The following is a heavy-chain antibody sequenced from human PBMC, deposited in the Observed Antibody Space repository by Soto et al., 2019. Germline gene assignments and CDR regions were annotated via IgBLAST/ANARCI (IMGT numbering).Heavy chain of an antibody. CDR1: GGSFSGYY. D-gene: IGHD3-10*01. CDR3: ARGHGSGIPYGY. Sequence: QVQLQQWGAGLLKPSETLSLTCAVYGGSFSGYYWSWIRQPPGKGLEWIGEINHSGSTNYNPSLKSRVTISLDTSKNQFSLKLSSVTAADTAVYYCARGHGSGIPYGYWGQGTLVTVSS. V-gene: IGHV4-34*01. CDR2: INHSGST. J-gene: IGHJ4*02.